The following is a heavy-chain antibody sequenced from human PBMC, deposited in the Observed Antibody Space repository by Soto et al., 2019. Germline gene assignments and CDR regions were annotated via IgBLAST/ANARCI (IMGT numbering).Heavy chain of an antibody. CDR1: GGTFSSYA. Sequence: QVQLVQSGAEVKKPGSSVKVSCKASGGTFSSYAISWVRQAPGQGLEWMGGIIPIFGTADYAQKFQGRVTITADESTRTAYXXXSXXRSEDTAMYYCATHEIGHCISASCYKGGYYYGMDVWGQGTTVTVSS. CDR2: IIPIFGTA. V-gene: IGHV1-69*12. CDR3: ATHEIGHCISASCYKGGYYYGMDV. D-gene: IGHD2-2*02. J-gene: IGHJ6*02.